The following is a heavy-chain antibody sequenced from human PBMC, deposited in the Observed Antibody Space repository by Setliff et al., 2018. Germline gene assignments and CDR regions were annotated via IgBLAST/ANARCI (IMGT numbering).Heavy chain of an antibody. CDR2: ITSGYGAK. D-gene: IGHD2-15*01. Sequence: GASVKVSCKASGYSLTHFAIHWVRQAPGRRLEWMGWITSGYGAKKYSQDLQGRGTITRDTGASTVYMELTNLTSDDTAVYYCARARYCSGGSCYWTWFGPWGQGTLVTVSS. CDR1: GYSLTHFA. J-gene: IGHJ5*02. V-gene: IGHV1-3*01. CDR3: ARARYCSGGSCYWTWFGP.